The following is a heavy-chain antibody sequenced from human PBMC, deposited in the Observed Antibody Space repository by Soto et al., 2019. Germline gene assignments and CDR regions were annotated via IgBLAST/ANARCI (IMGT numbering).Heavy chain of an antibody. V-gene: IGHV4-34*01. J-gene: IGHJ4*02. CDR3: ARHFSVDYFDY. CDR2: LNHSXST. Sequence: PXXTLSLTCAVYRGSFSGYYWTWIRQPPGTGMEWIGXLNHSXSTNYKQSLKXXATISVDXXNNQLSLKLSSVNDADKDVYYCARHFSVDYFDYWGKGALVTVYS. CDR1: RGSFSGYY.